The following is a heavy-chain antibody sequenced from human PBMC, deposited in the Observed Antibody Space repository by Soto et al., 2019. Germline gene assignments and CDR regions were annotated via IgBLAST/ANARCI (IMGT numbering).Heavy chain of an antibody. CDR1: GFTVSSNY. CDR3: ARVSGGSSPFDP. Sequence: EVQLVESGGGLVQPGGSLRLSCAASGFTVSSNYMSWVRQAPGKGLEWVSVIYSGGSTYYADSVKGRFTISRHNSNNTLYLQMNSLRAEDTAVYYCARVSGGSSPFDPWGQGTLVTVSS. CDR2: IYSGGST. D-gene: IGHD2-15*01. J-gene: IGHJ5*02. V-gene: IGHV3-53*04.